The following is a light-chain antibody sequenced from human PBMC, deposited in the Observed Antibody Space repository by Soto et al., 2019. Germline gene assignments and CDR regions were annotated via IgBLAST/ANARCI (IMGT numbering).Light chain of an antibody. J-gene: IGLJ3*02. V-gene: IGLV2-8*01. CDR1: SSDVGGYNY. CDR3: NSYAGSNNLV. Sequence: QSAVTQPPSASGSPGQSVTISCTGTSSDVGGYNYVSWYQQHPGKAPKLMIYEVSKRPSGVPDRFSGPKSGNTASLTVSGLQAEAEPDYYCNSYAGSNNLVFGGGTKLTVL. CDR2: EVS.